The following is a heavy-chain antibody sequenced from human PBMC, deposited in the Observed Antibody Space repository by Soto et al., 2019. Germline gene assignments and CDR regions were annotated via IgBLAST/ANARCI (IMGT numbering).Heavy chain of an antibody. CDR1: GFPFSSYG. Sequence: QVQLVESGGGVVQPGRSLRLSCAASGFPFSSYGMHWVRQVPGKGLEWAAVISDDGSKEWYADSVKGRFTISRDNSKNTLSLQMPXLXXXXXXXXXXXXXXXXXSHHEGADSWGQGTLVTVXS. CDR3: XXXXXXXSHHEGADS. CDR2: ISDDGSKE. D-gene: IGHD1-26*01. V-gene: IGHV3-30*03. J-gene: IGHJ4*02.